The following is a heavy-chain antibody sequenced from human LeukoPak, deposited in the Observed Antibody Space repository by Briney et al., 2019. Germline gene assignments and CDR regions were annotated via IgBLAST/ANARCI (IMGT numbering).Heavy chain of an antibody. V-gene: IGHV4-59*01. J-gene: IGHJ4*02. D-gene: IGHD6-13*01. CDR3: ARGSSPLHWYY. CDR2: IYYSGST. CDR1: GGSISSCY. Sequence: PSETLSLTCTVSGGSISSCYWSWIRQPPGKGLGWVGYIYYSGSTNSNPSLKSGRTISVNNPQKQFSLKQRSGTVAETTGYYCARGSSPLHWYYWGQGTLVTVSS.